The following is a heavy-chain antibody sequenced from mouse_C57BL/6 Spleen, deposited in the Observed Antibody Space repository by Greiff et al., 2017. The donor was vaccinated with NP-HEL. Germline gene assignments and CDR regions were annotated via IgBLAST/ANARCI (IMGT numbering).Heavy chain of an antibody. D-gene: IGHD1-1*01. J-gene: IGHJ2*01. CDR1: GFTFSSYG. Sequence: DVHLVESGGDLVKPGGSLKLSCAASGFTFSSYGMSWVRQTPDKRLEWVATISSGGSYTYYPDSVKGRFTISRDNAKNTLYLQMSSLKSEDTAMYYCARLTTVYYFDYWGQGTTLTVSS. V-gene: IGHV5-6*01. CDR3: ARLTTVYYFDY. CDR2: ISSGGSYT.